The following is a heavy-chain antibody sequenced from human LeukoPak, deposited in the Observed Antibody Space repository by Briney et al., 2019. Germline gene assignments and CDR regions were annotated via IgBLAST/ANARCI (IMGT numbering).Heavy chain of an antibody. CDR3: ARDPNGDYIGAFEF. V-gene: IGHV3-23*01. CDR2: ITSGGAP. CDR1: GFTFSAYA. J-gene: IGHJ3*01. D-gene: IGHD4-17*01. Sequence: GGSLRLSCGASGFTFSAYAVMWVRQAPGQGLEWVSAITSGGAPRYADSVKGRFTISRDNSKNMLYLQMNSLRAGDTARYFCARDPNGDYIGAFEFWGQGTGVAVSS.